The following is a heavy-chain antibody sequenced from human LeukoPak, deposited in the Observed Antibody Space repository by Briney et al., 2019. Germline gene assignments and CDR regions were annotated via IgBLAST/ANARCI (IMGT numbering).Heavy chain of an antibody. CDR3: ARSYGDYQKYFQN. CDR2: IYYSGST. D-gene: IGHD4-17*01. Sequence: PSETLSLTCTVSGGSISSYYWSWIRQPPGKGLEWIGYIYYSGSTNYNPSLKSRVTISVDTSKNQFSLKLSSVTTADTAVYYCARSYGDYQKYFQNWGQGTLVTVSS. V-gene: IGHV4-59*08. CDR1: GGSISSYY. J-gene: IGHJ1*01.